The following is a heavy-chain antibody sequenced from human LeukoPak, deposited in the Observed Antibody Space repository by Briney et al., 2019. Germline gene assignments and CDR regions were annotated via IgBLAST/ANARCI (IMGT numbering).Heavy chain of an antibody. Sequence: WGVLRLSCAASGFTFSSHAMNWVRQAPGKGLEWVSYISISSSSVYYADSVKGRFTISRDNAKNSLYLQMNSLRAEDTAIYYCARDNLAAAGDDNFDIWGQGTMVTVSS. CDR2: ISISSSSV. D-gene: IGHD6-13*01. J-gene: IGHJ3*02. CDR1: GFTFSSHA. CDR3: ARDNLAAAGDDNFDI. V-gene: IGHV3-48*04.